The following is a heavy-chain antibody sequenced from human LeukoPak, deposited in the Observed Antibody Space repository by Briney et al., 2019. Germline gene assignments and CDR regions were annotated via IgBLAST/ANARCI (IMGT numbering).Heavy chain of an antibody. V-gene: IGHV1-69*05. CDR3: AREGYDSSGYYFGFDY. Sequence: SVKVSCKASGGTFSSYAISWVRQAPGQGLEWMGGIIPIFGTANYAQKLQGRVTMTTDTSTSTAYMELRSLRSDDTAAYYCAREGYDSSGYYFGFDYWGQGTLVTVSS. D-gene: IGHD3-22*01. CDR2: IIPIFGTA. J-gene: IGHJ4*02. CDR1: GGTFSSYA.